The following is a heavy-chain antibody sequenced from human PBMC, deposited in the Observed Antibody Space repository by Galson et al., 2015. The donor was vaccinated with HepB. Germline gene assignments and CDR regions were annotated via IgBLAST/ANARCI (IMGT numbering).Heavy chain of an antibody. Sequence: SLRLSCAASGFPFSSYGMHWVRQAPGRGLEWVAVIWYDGSNKYYAGSVKGRFTISRDNSKNTLYLQMNSLGAEDTAVYYCARGGNYDILTGRPYYYGMDVWGQGTTVTVSS. J-gene: IGHJ6*02. CDR1: GFPFSSYG. CDR3: ARGGNYDILTGRPYYYGMDV. CDR2: IWYDGSNK. D-gene: IGHD3-9*01. V-gene: IGHV3-33*01.